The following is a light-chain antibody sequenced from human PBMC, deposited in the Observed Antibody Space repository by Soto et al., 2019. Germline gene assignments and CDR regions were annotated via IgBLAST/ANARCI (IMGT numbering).Light chain of an antibody. CDR3: QQRSNWPPSIT. V-gene: IGKV3-11*01. CDR2: DAS. Sequence: ESVFTQSPATLYLSPGERATLCCRASQSVSSNLAWYQQKPGQTPRLLLYDASDRATGIPARFSGSGSGTDFTLNISSLEPEDFAVYYCQQRSNWPPSITFGQGTRLEIK. CDR1: QSVSSN. J-gene: IGKJ5*01.